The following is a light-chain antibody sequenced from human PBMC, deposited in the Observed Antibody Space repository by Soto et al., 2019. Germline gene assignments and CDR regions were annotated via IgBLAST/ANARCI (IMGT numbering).Light chain of an antibody. CDR1: TGGVTSGHY. Sequence: QAVVTQEPLLTMSPGGTVTLTCGCSTGGVTSGHYPYWFQQKPGQAPRTLIYDTSNKQSWTPARFSGSLLGGKAALTLSGAQPEDETEYYCLLSYSGASYAFGTGTKVTVL. J-gene: IGLJ1*01. V-gene: IGLV7-46*01. CDR3: LLSYSGASYA. CDR2: DTS.